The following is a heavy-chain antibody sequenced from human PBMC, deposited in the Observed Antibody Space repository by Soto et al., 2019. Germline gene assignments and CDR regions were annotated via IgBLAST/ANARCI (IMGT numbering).Heavy chain of an antibody. Sequence: QVHLVQSGADVKKPGASVKVSCKASGYTFTSYGISWVRQAPGQGLEWMGWISGYSGNTNYAPKFQDRVTMTTDTSTSTAYMELRSLTSDDTAVYYCARRGSGTVTGYMSDYLGQGTVVTVSS. V-gene: IGHV1-18*01. J-gene: IGHJ4*02. D-gene: IGHD4-17*01. CDR2: ISGYSGNT. CDR1: GYTFTSYG. CDR3: ARRGSGTVTGYMSDY.